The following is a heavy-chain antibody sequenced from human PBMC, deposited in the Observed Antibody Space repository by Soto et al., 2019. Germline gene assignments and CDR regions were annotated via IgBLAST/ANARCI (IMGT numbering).Heavy chain of an antibody. CDR3: ATRPPQIVVTHLPFPS. J-gene: IGHJ5*02. CDR2: IYYSGST. CDR1: GGSISSISYY. V-gene: IGHV4-39*06. Sequence: SETLSLTCTVSGGSISSISYYWGWIRQPPGKGLEWIGSIYYSGSTYYNPSLKSRVTISVDKPNNQFLLKLTSVTGADTAVYYCATRPPQIVVTHLPFPSWGQGTPVTVSS. D-gene: IGHD2-15*01.